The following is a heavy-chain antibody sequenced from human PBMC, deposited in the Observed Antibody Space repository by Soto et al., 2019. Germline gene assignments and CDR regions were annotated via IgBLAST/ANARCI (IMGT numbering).Heavy chain of an antibody. CDR1: GYRFETYA. Sequence: GASVKVSCKSSGYRFETYAMNWVRQAPGQGLEWMGWTSSYNTDTFYADKFQDRVSMTTDTSTGTAYMELRSLSSDDTAVYYCARGRGVIIGAMDVWGQGTAVTVSS. D-gene: IGHD3-3*01. J-gene: IGHJ6*02. V-gene: IGHV1-18*01. CDR3: ARGRGVIIGAMDV. CDR2: TSSYNTDT.